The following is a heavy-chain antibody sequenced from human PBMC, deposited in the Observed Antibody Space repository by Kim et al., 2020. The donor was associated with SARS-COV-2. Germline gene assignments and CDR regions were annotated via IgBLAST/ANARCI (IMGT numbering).Heavy chain of an antibody. J-gene: IGHJ2*01. CDR1: GFTVSSNY. CDR3: ARELHYYDSSGLPAFYF. CDR2: IYSGGST. V-gene: IGHV3-53*01. D-gene: IGHD3-22*01. Sequence: GGSLRLSCAASGFTVSSNYISWVRQAPGKGLEWVSVIYSGGSTYNAESVKGRFTISSDNTYNTPYYQINSLRAEDTAAFYCARELHYYDSSGLPAFYFWG.